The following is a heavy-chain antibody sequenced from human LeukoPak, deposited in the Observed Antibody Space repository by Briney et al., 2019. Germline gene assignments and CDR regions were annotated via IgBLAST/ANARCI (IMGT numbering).Heavy chain of an antibody. CDR2: IIPILGIA. CDR3: ARGRNEGATAFYYYYYGMDV. D-gene: IGHD1-26*01. Sequence: ASVKVSCKASGGTFSSYAISWVRQAPGQGLERMGRIIPILGIANYAQKFQGRVTITADKSTSTAYMELSSLRSEDTAVYYCARGRNEGATAFYYYYYGMDVWGQGTTVTVSS. CDR1: GGTFSSYA. J-gene: IGHJ6*02. V-gene: IGHV1-69*04.